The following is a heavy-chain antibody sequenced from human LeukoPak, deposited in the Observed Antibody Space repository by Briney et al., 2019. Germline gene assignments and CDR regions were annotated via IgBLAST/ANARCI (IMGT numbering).Heavy chain of an antibody. D-gene: IGHD4-11*01. CDR2: ISGSGGST. V-gene: IGHV3-23*01. CDR3: ARDFNDYSNYDTFDY. Sequence: GGSLRLSCAASGFTFSSYAMSWVRQAPGKGLEWVSAISGSGGSTYYADSVKGRFTISRDNSKNTLYLQMNSLRAEDTAVYYCARDFNDYSNYDTFDYWGQGTLVTVSS. CDR1: GFTFSSYA. J-gene: IGHJ4*02.